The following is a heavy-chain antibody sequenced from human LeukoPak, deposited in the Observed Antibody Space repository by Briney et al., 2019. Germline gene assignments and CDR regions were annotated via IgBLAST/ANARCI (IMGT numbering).Heavy chain of an antibody. Sequence: TGGSLRLSCAGSGFTFSSYSMNWVRQAPGKGLEWVSSISSSSSYIYYADSVKGRFTISRDNAKNSLYLQMNGLRAEDTAVYYCARDYRKIAARREFDYWGQGTLVTVSS. V-gene: IGHV3-21*01. D-gene: IGHD6-6*01. CDR3: ARDYRKIAARREFDY. CDR2: ISSSSSYI. CDR1: GFTFSSYS. J-gene: IGHJ4*02.